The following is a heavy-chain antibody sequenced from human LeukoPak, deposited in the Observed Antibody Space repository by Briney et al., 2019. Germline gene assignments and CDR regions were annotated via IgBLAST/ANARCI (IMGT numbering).Heavy chain of an antibody. CDR3: AKSDGAYSSSPGLNY. CDR1: GFTFDDYA. V-gene: IGHV3-9*03. J-gene: IGHJ4*02. D-gene: IGHD6-6*01. CDR2: ISWNSGSI. Sequence: PGRSLRLSCAASGFTFDDYAMHWVRQAPGKGLEWVSGISWNSGSIGYADSVKGRFTISRDNAKNSLYLQMNSLRAEDMALYYCAKSDGAYSSSPGLNYWGQGTLVTVSS.